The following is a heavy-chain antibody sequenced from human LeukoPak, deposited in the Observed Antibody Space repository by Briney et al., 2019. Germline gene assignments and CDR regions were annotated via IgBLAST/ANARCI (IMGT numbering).Heavy chain of an antibody. Sequence: GGSLRLSCAASGFTFSSYWMSWVRQAPGKGLEWVSGISGSGGSTYYADSVKGRFTISRDNSKNTLYLQMNSLRAEDTAVYYCAKDRAQTPLKYWGQGTLVTVSS. J-gene: IGHJ4*02. CDR1: GFTFSSYW. CDR3: AKDRAQTPLKY. D-gene: IGHD3-10*01. CDR2: ISGSGGST. V-gene: IGHV3-23*01.